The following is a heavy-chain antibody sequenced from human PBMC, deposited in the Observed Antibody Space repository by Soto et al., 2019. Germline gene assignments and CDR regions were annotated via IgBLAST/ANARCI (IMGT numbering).Heavy chain of an antibody. CDR3: ARDYYKYYDSSGYYRSPAY. V-gene: IGHV3-30*03. CDR2: ISYDGSDK. CDR1: GVTFRSYS. D-gene: IGHD3-22*01. J-gene: IGHJ4*02. Sequence: GGSLRLSCAASGVTFRSYSMNWVRQAPGKGLVWVALISYDGSDKDYADSVKGRFTISRDNSRNTLFLQMYSLRAEDTAVYYCARDYYKYYDSSGYYRSPAYWGQGTLVTVSS.